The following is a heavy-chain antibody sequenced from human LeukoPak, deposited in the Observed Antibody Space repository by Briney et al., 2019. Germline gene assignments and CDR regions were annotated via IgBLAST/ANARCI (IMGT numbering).Heavy chain of an antibody. CDR2: IIPIFGIA. V-gene: IGHV1-69*04. CDR3: ASGGGYYDSSGYLDY. Sequence: PSVKVSCKAYAGTFSSYAISWVRQAPGHGLEWMGRIIPIFGIANYAQKFQGRVTINADKSPGTAYMELSSLRSEDTAVYYCASGGGYYDSSGYLDYWGQGTLVTVSS. CDR1: AGTFSSYA. J-gene: IGHJ4*02. D-gene: IGHD3-22*01.